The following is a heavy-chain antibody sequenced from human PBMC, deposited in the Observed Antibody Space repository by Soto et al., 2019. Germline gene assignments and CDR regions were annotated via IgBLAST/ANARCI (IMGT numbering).Heavy chain of an antibody. CDR2: IYYSGST. D-gene: IGHD2-15*01. CDR3: ARAGYCSGGSCYYFDY. CDR1: GGSISSGGYY. Sequence: PSETLSLTCTVSGGSISSGGYYWSWIRQHPGKGLEWIGYIYYSGSTYYNPSLKSRVTISVDTSKNQFSLKLSSATAADTAVYYCARAGYCSGGSCYYFDYWGQGTLVTVSS. J-gene: IGHJ4*02. V-gene: IGHV4-31*03.